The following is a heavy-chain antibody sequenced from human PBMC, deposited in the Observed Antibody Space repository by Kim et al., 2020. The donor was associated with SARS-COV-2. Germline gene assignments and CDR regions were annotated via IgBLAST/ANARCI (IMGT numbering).Heavy chain of an antibody. CDR2: ISSDGRYT. CDR1: GFSVSNYW. J-gene: IGHJ6*02. Sequence: GGSLGLSCAASGFSVSNYWINWVRHAPGKGLVWVSRISSDGRYTHYADSVKGRFTLSRDNAENTLFLQMNSLRAEDTAVYYCARGMFSSGFDVWGQGTTVTVSS. CDR3: ARGMFSSGFDV. D-gene: IGHD3-10*02. V-gene: IGHV3-74*01.